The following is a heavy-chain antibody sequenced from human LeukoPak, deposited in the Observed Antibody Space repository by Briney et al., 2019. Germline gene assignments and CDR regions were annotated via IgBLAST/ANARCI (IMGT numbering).Heavy chain of an antibody. CDR2: ISSSSSYI. Sequence: GGSLRLSCAVSGFTFSSYSMNWVRQAPGKGLEWVSSISSSSSYIYYADSVKGRFTISRDNAKNSLYLQMNSLRAEDTAVYYCARGRQQLVRKTLYYYYMDVWGKGTTVTVSS. V-gene: IGHV3-21*01. CDR1: GFTFSSYS. CDR3: ARGRQQLVRKTLYYYYMDV. J-gene: IGHJ6*03. D-gene: IGHD6-13*01.